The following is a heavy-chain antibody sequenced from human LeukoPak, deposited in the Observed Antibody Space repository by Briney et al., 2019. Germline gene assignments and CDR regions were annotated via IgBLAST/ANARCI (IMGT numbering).Heavy chain of an antibody. CDR2: ISRSGSTI. D-gene: IGHD3-22*01. Sequence: GGSLRLSCAASGFTFSSYWMNWVRQAPGKGLEWVSYISRSGSTIYYADSVKGRFTISRDNAKNSLYLQMNSLRAEDTAVYYCARVSYDSSGYHYWGQGTLVTVSS. V-gene: IGHV3-48*04. CDR3: ARVSYDSSGYHY. CDR1: GFTFSSYW. J-gene: IGHJ4*02.